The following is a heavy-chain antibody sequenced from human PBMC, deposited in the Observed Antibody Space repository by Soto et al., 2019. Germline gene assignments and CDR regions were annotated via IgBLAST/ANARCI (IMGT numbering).Heavy chain of an antibody. CDR2: IWFDGVKE. CDR1: VFSFSTYA. CDR3: TRATFDV. V-gene: IGHV3-33*01. Sequence: GSLRLSCAVSVFSFSTYAMHWVRQAPGKGLEWLAIIWFDGVKEYYAESVRGRFTISIDNSKNTVFLQMDTVGAEDSALYYCTRATFDVWGQGTTVTVSS. J-gene: IGHJ6*02.